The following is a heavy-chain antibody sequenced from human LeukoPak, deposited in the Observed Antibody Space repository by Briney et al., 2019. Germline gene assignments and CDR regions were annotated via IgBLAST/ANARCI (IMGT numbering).Heavy chain of an antibody. V-gene: IGHV4-38-2*02. CDR2: IYHSGST. CDR1: GYSISSGYY. CDR3: ARDPYCSGGSCYPFDY. Sequence: PSGTLSLTCAVSGYSISSGYYWGWIRQPPGKGLEWIGSIYHSGSTHYNPPLKSRVTISVDTSKNQFSLKLTSVTAADTAVYYCARDPYCSGGSCYPFDYWGQGTLVTVSS. D-gene: IGHD2-15*01. J-gene: IGHJ4*02.